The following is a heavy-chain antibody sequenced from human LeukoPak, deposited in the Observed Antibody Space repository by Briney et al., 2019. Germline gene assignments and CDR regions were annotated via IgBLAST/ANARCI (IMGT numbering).Heavy chain of an antibody. D-gene: IGHD3-10*01. J-gene: IGHJ6*02. V-gene: IGHV4-39*01. CDR3: ARPPRGVRGNAYYGMDV. CDR2: IYYSGST. Sequence: SETLSLTCTVSGGSISSSSYYWGWIRQPPGKGLEWIGSIYYSGSTYYNPSLKSRVTISVDTSKNQFSLKLSSVTAADTAVYYCARPPRGVRGNAYYGMDVWGQGTTVTVSS. CDR1: GGSISSSSYY.